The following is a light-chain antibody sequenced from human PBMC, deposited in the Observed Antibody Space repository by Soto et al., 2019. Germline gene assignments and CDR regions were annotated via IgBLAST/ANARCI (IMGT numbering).Light chain of an antibody. CDR2: DTS. V-gene: IGKV1-5*01. CDR1: QSFSSW. CDR3: HQYSTYST. J-gene: IGKJ1*01. Sequence: DIQMTQSPSTVSASIGDRVTITCRASQSFSSWLAWYQQKPGEAPKLLIYDTSALQSGVPARFSGSGSGTEFTLTISGLQPDDFATYFCHQYSTYSTFSQGTKVEVK.